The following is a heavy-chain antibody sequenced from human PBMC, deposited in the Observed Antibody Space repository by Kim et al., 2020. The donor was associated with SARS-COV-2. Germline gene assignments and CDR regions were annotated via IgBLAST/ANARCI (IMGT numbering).Heavy chain of an antibody. J-gene: IGHJ5*02. CDR2: IRTDGSST. CDR3: ARVTQSNYDP. V-gene: IGHV3-74*01. Sequence: GGSLRLSCTASGFTFSSYWMHWVRQAPGKGLVWVSRIRTDGSSTNYADSVKGRFTISRDNVQNTLYLQMNSLRAEDTAVYYCARVTQSNYDPCDPRTLVT. D-gene: IGHD4-4*01. CDR1: GFTFSSYW.